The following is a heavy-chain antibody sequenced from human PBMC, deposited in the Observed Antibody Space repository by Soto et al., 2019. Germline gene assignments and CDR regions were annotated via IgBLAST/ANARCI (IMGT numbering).Heavy chain of an antibody. CDR3: AREGVFSCYDY. J-gene: IGHJ4*02. V-gene: IGHV3-21*01. CDR2: ISSSSSYI. CDR1: GFTFSSYS. D-gene: IGHD2-15*01. Sequence: GGSLRLSCAASGFTFSSYSMNWARQAPGKGLEWVSSISSSSSYIYYADSVKGRFTISRDNAKNSLYLQMNSLGAEDTAVYYCAREGVFSCYDYWGQGTLVTLPS.